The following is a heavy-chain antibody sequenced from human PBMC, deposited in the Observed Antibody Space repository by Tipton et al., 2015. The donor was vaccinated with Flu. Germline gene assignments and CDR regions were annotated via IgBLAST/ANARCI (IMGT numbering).Heavy chain of an antibody. V-gene: IGHV3-23*01. D-gene: IGHD6-19*01. CDR3: ASAVADPAGY. Sequence: SLRLSCAASGYTFTNYAMSWVRQAPGKGLEWVSAISRDGGTTYLAASVKGRFTISRDNSKNTLYLQMNNLRPEDTALYYCASAVADPAGYWGQGTLVTVSS. J-gene: IGHJ4*02. CDR1: GYTFTNYA. CDR2: ISRDGGTT.